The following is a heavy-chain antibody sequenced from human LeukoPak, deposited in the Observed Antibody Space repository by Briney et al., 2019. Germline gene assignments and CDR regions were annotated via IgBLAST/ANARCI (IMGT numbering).Heavy chain of an antibody. CDR2: IYNSGST. D-gene: IGHD7-27*01. CDR1: GGSISTGDYY. CDR3: ARSAALTGDQNYFDY. V-gene: IGHV4-31*03. J-gene: IGHJ4*02. Sequence: SETLSLTCTVSGGSISTGDYYWSWIRQHPGEGLEWIGYIYNSGSTYYNPSLKSRITISADTSKNQFSLRLSSVTAADTAVYYCARSAALTGDQNYFDYWGQGTLVTVSS.